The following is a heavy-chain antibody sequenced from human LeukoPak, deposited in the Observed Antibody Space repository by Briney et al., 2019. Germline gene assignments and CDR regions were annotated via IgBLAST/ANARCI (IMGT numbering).Heavy chain of an antibody. CDR1: GYTFTGYY. CDR3: ARQDLEWFTWFDP. J-gene: IGHJ5*02. V-gene: IGHV1-2*02. Sequence: ASVKVSCKASGYTFTGYYMHWVRQAPGQGLEWMGWINPNSGGTNYAQKFQGRITMTRDTSISTAYMELSRLRSDDAAVYYCARQDLEWFTWFDPWGQGTLVTVSS. CDR2: INPNSGGT. D-gene: IGHD3-3*01.